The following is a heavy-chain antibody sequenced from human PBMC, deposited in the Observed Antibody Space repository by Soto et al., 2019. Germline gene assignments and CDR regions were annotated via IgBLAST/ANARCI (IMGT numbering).Heavy chain of an antibody. V-gene: IGHV4-31*03. D-gene: IGHD3-10*01. CDR1: GGSISSGGYY. Sequence: QVQLQESDPGLVKPSQTLSLTCTVSGGSISSGGYYWSWIRQHPGKGLEWIGYIYYSGSTYYNPSRKSRVTISVDTSTNQFSLKLSYVTAADTAVSYCARSKTMMEGFGDVWGQGTTVTVSS. CDR3: ARSKTMMEGFGDV. CDR2: IYYSGST. J-gene: IGHJ6*02.